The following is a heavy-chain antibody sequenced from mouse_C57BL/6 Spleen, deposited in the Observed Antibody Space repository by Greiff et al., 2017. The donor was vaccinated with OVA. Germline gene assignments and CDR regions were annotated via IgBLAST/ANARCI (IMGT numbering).Heavy chain of an antibody. Sequence: EVKLMESGGGLVKPGGSLKLSCAASGFTFSDYGMHWVRQAPEKGLEWVAYISSGGSYTYYPDSVKGRFTISRDNAKNTLYLQMSSLMSENTAMYYCARHKGDYSSSRGYYAMDYWGQGTSVTVSS. D-gene: IGHD1-1*01. J-gene: IGHJ4*01. CDR3: ARHKGDYSSSRGYYAMDY. V-gene: IGHV5-17*03. CDR1: GFTFSDYG. CDR2: ISSGGSYT.